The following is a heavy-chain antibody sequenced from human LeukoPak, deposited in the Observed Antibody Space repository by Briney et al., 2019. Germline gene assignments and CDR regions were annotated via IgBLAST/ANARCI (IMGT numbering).Heavy chain of an antibody. D-gene: IGHD6-13*01. CDR1: GYTFTSYH. Sequence: GASVKVSCKASGYTFTSYHMRWVRQAPGQGLEWMGIINPTSGSATYAQRFQGRVTMTGDTSTSTVYMELSRLISEDTAVYYCARDLDPTEAADPNWFDPWGQGTLVTVSS. J-gene: IGHJ5*02. CDR3: ARDLDPTEAADPNWFDP. CDR2: INPTSGSA. V-gene: IGHV1-46*01.